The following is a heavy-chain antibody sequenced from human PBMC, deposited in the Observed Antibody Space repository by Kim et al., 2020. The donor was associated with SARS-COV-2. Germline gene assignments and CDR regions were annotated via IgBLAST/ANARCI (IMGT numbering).Heavy chain of an antibody. CDR2: INTDGRST. Sequence: GGSLRLSCAASGFIFSNYWMHWVRQVPGKGLVWVSRINTDGRSTSYADSVKGRFTISRDNAKNTLYLQMNSLRAEDTAVYYCTRDAYISNLYYGMDVWGQGTTVTVSS. CDR1: GFIFSNYW. J-gene: IGHJ6*02. D-gene: IGHD3-3*02. CDR3: TRDAYISNLYYGMDV. V-gene: IGHV3-74*01.